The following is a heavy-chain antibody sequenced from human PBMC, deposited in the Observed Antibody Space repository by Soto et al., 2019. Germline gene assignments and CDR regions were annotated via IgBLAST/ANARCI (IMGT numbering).Heavy chain of an antibody. Sequence: SETLSLTCTVSGGSISSRRYFWGWIRQPPGKGLEWIGSIYYSGSTYYNPSLKCRVTISVDTSKNQFSLNLSSVTATDTAVYYCARPVSGYYYAMDVWGPGTTVTISS. CDR2: IYYSGST. D-gene: IGHD3-10*01. CDR3: ARPVSGYYYAMDV. V-gene: IGHV4-39*01. CDR1: GGSISSRRYF. J-gene: IGHJ6*02.